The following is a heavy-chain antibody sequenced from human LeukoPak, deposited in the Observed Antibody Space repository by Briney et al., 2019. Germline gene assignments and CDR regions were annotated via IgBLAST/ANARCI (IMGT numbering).Heavy chain of an antibody. D-gene: IGHD3-16*01. CDR1: GFTFSSYW. CDR3: ARGGGLDV. J-gene: IGHJ6*02. Sequence: GGSLRLSCVASGFTFSSYWMHWVRQAPGKGLEWVANIKQDGSEKYYVHSVKGRFTISRDNAKNSLFLQMSNLRAEDTAVYFCARGGGLDVWGQGATVTVSS. CDR2: IKQDGSEK. V-gene: IGHV3-7*03.